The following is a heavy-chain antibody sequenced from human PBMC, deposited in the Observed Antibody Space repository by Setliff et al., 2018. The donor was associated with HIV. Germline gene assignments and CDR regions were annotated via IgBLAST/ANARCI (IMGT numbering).Heavy chain of an antibody. Sequence: PSETLSLTCTVSGGSISSGGYYWSWIRQHPGKGLEWIGYIHYSGNTYNNPSLNSRISISVDVSKNKFSLKLSSLTAADTAVYYCARGGLGVVTSFDSWGPGTLVTVSS. V-gene: IGHV4-31*03. J-gene: IGHJ4*02. CDR2: IHYSGNT. CDR1: GGSISSGGYY. CDR3: ARGGLGVVTSFDS. D-gene: IGHD3-3*01.